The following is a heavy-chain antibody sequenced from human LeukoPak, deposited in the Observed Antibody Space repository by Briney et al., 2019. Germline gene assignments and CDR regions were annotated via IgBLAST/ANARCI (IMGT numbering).Heavy chain of an antibody. D-gene: IGHD5-12*01. CDR3: ARTPPYSGYDFHDD. Sequence: SVKVSCKASGGTFSNYAFIWVRQAPGQGLEWMGGIIPMFGATNHAQKFQGRVTITADASTNLVYVEMSSLRSEDTAVYYCARTPPYSGYDFHDDWGQGTLVTVSS. CDR2: IIPMFGAT. V-gene: IGHV1-69*13. CDR1: GGTFSNYA. J-gene: IGHJ4*02.